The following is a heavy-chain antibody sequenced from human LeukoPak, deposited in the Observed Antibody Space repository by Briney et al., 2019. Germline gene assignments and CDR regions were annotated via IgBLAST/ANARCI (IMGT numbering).Heavy chain of an antibody. D-gene: IGHD6-13*01. CDR3: ARSYSSSSYFDY. V-gene: IGHV4-59*01. CDR1: GGSISSYY. J-gene: IGHJ4*02. Sequence: SETLSLXCTVSGGSISSYYWSWIRQPPGEGLEWIGYIYYSGSTNYNPSLKSRVTISVDTSKNQFSLKLSSVTAADTAVYYCARSYSSSSYFDYWGQGTPVTVSS. CDR2: IYYSGST.